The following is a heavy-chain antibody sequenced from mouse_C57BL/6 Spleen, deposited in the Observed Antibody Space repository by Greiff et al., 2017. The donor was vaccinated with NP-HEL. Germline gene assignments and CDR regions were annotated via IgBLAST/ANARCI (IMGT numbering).Heavy chain of an antibody. CDR2: ISYDGSN. CDR1: GYSITSGYY. CDR3: ARAYGYYGDYYAMDY. J-gene: IGHJ4*01. D-gene: IGHD2-3*01. V-gene: IGHV3-6*01. Sequence: EVQLQESGPGLVKPSQSLSLTCSVTGYSITSGYYWNWIRQFPGNKLEWMGYISYDGSNNYNPSLKNRIPITRDTSKNQFFLKLNSVTTEDTATYYCARAYGYYGDYYAMDYWGQGTSVTVSS.